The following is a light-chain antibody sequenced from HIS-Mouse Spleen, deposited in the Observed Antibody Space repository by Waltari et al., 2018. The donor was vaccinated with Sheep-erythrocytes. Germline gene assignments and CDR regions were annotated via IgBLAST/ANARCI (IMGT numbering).Light chain of an antibody. J-gene: IGKJ2*01. CDR1: QSVSSN. Sequence: EIVMTQSPATLSVSPGERATLSCRASQSVSSNLAWYQQKPGQAPRLLIYGASNRATGIPARFSGSESGTEFTLTISSMQSEDFAVYYCQQYNNWPPPYTFGQGTKLEIK. CDR3: QQYNNWPPPYT. V-gene: IGKV3-15*01. CDR2: GAS.